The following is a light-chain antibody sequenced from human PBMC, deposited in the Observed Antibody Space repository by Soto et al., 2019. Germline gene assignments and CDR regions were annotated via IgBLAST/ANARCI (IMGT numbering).Light chain of an antibody. CDR2: EVS. CDR3: MQSIQWPLT. Sequence: DIMLTQTPLSRSATPGQPATISCKPNQSLLHSDGKTYLYWYLQKQGHTLQRMIYEVSNRYSGVPDRFRGSGSGTDFALKISGVEAEDVGVYYCMQSIQWPLTFGQGTRLEV. J-gene: IGKJ5*01. CDR1: QSLLHSDGKTY. V-gene: IGKV2D-29*01.